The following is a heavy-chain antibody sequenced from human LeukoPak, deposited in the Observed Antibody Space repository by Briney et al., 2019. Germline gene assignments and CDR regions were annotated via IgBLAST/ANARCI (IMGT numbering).Heavy chain of an antibody. D-gene: IGHD4-11*01. Sequence: GGSLRLSCVASGFTFGKYWMSWVRQAPGKGLEWVANIKLDGSEKNYVDSVKGRFTISRDNSKNMLYLQINSLTTEDTAVYYCARGYGENSDYHLKYWGQGTLVTVSS. J-gene: IGHJ4*02. V-gene: IGHV3-7*01. CDR3: ARGYGENSDYHLKY. CDR2: IKLDGSEK. CDR1: GFTFGKYW.